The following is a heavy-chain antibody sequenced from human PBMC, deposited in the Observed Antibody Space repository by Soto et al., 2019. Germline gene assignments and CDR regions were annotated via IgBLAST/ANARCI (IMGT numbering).Heavy chain of an antibody. Sequence: QITLKESGPPLVKPTQTLTLTCTFSGFSLSTSGVGVGWIRQPPGKALEWLALIYLDDDKRYSPSLKSRLTITMDTSKNPVVLTMTHMDPVDTATYYCAHSSGWLQGWCSWGQGTLVTVSS. D-gene: IGHD2-21*01. J-gene: IGHJ5*02. V-gene: IGHV2-5*02. CDR3: AHSSGWLQGWCS. CDR1: GFSLSTSGVG. CDR2: IYLDDDK.